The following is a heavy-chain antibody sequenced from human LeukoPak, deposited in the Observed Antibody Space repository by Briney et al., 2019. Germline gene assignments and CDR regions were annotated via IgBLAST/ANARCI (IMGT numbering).Heavy chain of an antibody. J-gene: IGHJ6*03. CDR1: GFTFSRYW. D-gene: IGHD2-2*01. CDR3: ARRREYQVLFYYHFYMDV. CDR2: IKQDGGEK. Sequence: GGSLRLPCTASGFTFSRYWMTWVRQAPGKGLEWVAEIKQDGGEKNYVDSVKGRFTISRDNAKNSLYLQMSSLGGEDTAVYYCARRREYQVLFYYHFYMDVWGKGTTVTVSS. V-gene: IGHV3-7*01.